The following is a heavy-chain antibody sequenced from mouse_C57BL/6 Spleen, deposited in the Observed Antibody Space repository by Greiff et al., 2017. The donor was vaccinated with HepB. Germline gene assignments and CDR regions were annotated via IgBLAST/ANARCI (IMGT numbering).Heavy chain of an antibody. CDR1: GYTFTSYW. J-gene: IGHJ3*01. CDR3: ARFYDYDGEGFAY. Sequence: QVQLQQSGAELVKPGASVKLSCKASGYTFTSYWMHWVKQRPGQGLEWIGMIHPNSGSTNYNEKFKSKATLTVDKSSSTAYMQLSSLTSEDSAVYYCARFYDYDGEGFAYWGQGTLVTVSA. CDR2: IHPNSGST. D-gene: IGHD2-4*01. V-gene: IGHV1-64*01.